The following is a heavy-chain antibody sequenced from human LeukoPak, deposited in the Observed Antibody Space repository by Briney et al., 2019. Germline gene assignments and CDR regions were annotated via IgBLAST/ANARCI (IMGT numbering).Heavy chain of an antibody. CDR2: ISGSGGST. CDR1: GFTFSSYA. CDR3: ARVPTNPLLWFGEFIATLDYYYGMDV. V-gene: IGHV3-23*01. J-gene: IGHJ6*02. Sequence: GGSLRLSCAASGFTFSSYAMSWVRQAPGKGLEWVAGISGSGGSTNYADSVKGRFTISRDNPKNTLYLQMNSLRAEDTAVYFCARVPTNPLLWFGEFIATLDYYYGMDVWGQGTTVTVSS. D-gene: IGHD3-10*01.